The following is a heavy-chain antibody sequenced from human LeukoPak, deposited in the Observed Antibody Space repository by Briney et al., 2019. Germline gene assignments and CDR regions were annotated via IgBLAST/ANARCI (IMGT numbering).Heavy chain of an antibody. J-gene: IGHJ2*01. V-gene: IGHV3-21*04. CDR2: ISSSSSYI. D-gene: IGHD3-22*01. CDR1: GFTFSNYN. Sequence: KAGGSLRLSCAASGFTFSNYNMNWVRQAPGKGLEWVSSISSSSSYIYYADSGKGRFTISRDNGRNSLYLEMNRLRAEDAAVYYCAKVLLNYYDSSGYYKKKGSYWYFDLGGRGTLVTVSS. CDR3: AKVLLNYYDSSGYYKKKGSYWYFDL.